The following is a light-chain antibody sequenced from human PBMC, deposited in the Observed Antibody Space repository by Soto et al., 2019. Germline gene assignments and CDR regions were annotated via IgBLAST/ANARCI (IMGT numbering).Light chain of an antibody. J-gene: IGKJ3*01. CDR3: QQSSGT. CDR2: DAS. CDR1: QGISSA. V-gene: IGKV1-13*02. Sequence: AIQLTQSPSSLSASVGDRVTITCRASQGISSALAWYQQKPGKAPKLLIYDASSLESGVPSRFSGSGSGTDFTLTISSLQHEDFSTYYCQQSSGTFGPGTKVDIK.